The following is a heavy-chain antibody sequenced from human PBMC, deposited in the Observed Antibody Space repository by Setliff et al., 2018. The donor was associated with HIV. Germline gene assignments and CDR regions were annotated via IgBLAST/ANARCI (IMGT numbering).Heavy chain of an antibody. CDR2: IYYSGST. Sequence: PSETLSLTCTVSGGSISNRYWSWIRQPPGKGLEWIGYIYYSGSTNYNPSLKSRVTISVDTSKNQFSLKLSSVTAADTAVYYCARVLLNAFDIWGQGTMVTVSS. V-gene: IGHV4-59*11. CDR3: ARVLLNAFDI. D-gene: IGHD3-10*01. CDR1: GGSISNRY. J-gene: IGHJ3*02.